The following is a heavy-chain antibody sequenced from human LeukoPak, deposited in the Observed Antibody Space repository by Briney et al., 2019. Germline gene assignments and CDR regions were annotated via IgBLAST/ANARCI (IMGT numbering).Heavy chain of an antibody. CDR1: GGSFSGYY. V-gene: IGHV4-34*01. CDR2: INHSRST. CDR3: ARDQYYYGSGSYIDY. D-gene: IGHD3-10*01. Sequence: SETLSLTCAVYGGSFSGYYWSWIRQPPGKGLEWIGEINHSRSTNYNPSLKSRVTISVDTSKNQFSLKLSSVIAADTAVYYCARDQYYYGSGSYIDYWGQGTLVTVSS. J-gene: IGHJ4*02.